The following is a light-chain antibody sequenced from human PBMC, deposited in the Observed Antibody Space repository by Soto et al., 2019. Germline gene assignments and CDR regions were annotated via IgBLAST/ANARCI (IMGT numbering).Light chain of an antibody. CDR2: GAS. Sequence: EIVLTQPPGTLSLSPGERATLSCRASQSVSSNYLAWYQQKPGQAPRLLIYGASRRATGIPDRFSGSGSGTDFTLTISRLEPEDFAVYYCQQYGTSPVTFGQGTMLEIK. V-gene: IGKV3-20*01. CDR1: QSVSSNY. J-gene: IGKJ2*01. CDR3: QQYGTSPVT.